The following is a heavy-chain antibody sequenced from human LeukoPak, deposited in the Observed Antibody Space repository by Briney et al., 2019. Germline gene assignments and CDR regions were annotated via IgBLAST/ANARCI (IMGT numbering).Heavy chain of an antibody. V-gene: IGHV3-30*18. D-gene: IGHD6-13*01. CDR2: ISYDGSNK. CDR1: GFTFSSYG. Sequence: GGSLRLSCAASGFTFSSYGVHWVRQAPGKGLEWVAVISYDGSNKYYADSVKGRFTISRDNSKNTLYLQMNSLRAEDTAVYYCAKTRAGHNTFDYWGQGTLVTVSS. J-gene: IGHJ4*02. CDR3: AKTRAGHNTFDY.